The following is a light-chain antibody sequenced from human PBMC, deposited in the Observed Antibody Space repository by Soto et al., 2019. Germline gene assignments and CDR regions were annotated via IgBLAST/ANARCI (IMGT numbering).Light chain of an antibody. CDR2: GSS. J-gene: IGKJ5*01. CDR3: LQDNKWPLST. Sequence: EIVLTQSPVTLSVSPGERATLSCRASQSVSTNLAWYQQKLGQAPRVLIYGSSSRATGVPTRFSGSGSGTEFTLTINSLQSEDSGIYYCLQDNKWPLSTFGQGTRLEIK. V-gene: IGKV3-15*01. CDR1: QSVSTN.